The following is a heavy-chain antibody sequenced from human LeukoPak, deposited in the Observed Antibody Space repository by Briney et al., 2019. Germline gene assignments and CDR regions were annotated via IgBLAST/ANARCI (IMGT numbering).Heavy chain of an antibody. J-gene: IGHJ2*01. CDR3: ARTYSGYSYGMYWYFDL. CDR2: IYSGGST. CDR1: GFTVSSNS. V-gene: IGHV3-53*01. D-gene: IGHD5-18*01. Sequence: GGSLRLSCAASGFTVSSNSMSWVLQAPGKGLEWVSVIYSGGSTYYADSVKGRFTISRDNSKNTLYLQMNSLRAEDTAVYYCARTYSGYSYGMYWYFDLWGRGTLVTVSS.